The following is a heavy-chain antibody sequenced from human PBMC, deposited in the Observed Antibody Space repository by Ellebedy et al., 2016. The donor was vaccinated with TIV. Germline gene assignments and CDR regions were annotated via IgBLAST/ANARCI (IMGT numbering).Heavy chain of an antibody. J-gene: IGHJ5*02. CDR2: ISGSGGST. V-gene: IGHV3-23*01. CDR1: GFTFSSYA. CDR3: ARARSGWELLHPSWFDP. Sequence: GESLKISXAASGFTFSSYAMSWVRQAPGKGLEWVSAISGSGGSTYYADSVKGRFTISRDNSKNTLYLQMNSLRAEDTAVYYCARARSGWELLHPSWFDPWGQGTLVTVSS. D-gene: IGHD1-26*01.